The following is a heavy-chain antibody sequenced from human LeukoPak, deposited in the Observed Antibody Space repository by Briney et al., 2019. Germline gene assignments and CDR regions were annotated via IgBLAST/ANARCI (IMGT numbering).Heavy chain of an antibody. J-gene: IGHJ4*02. CDR2: ISAYNGNT. D-gene: IGHD3-22*01. Sequence: ASVKVSCKASGYTFTSYGTSWVRQAPGQGLEWMGWISAYNGNTNYAQKLQGRVTMTTDASTSTAYMELSSLRSEDTAVYYCASPNTYYYDSSGYYGFDYWGQGTLVTVSS. CDR1: GYTFTSYG. V-gene: IGHV1-18*01. CDR3: ASPNTYYYDSSGYYGFDY.